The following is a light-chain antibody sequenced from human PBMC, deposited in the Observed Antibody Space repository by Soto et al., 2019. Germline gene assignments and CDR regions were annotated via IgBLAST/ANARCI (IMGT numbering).Light chain of an antibody. V-gene: IGKV3-15*01. J-gene: IGKJ1*01. Sequence: IMMTQSAATLSVSPGERATLSCRASQSVSSNLAWYQQRPGQAPRLLIYGASTRATGIPARFSGSGSGTEFTLTINSLQSEDFAVYYCQQYNNWPRTFGQGTKVDIK. CDR2: GAS. CDR3: QQYNNWPRT. CDR1: QSVSSN.